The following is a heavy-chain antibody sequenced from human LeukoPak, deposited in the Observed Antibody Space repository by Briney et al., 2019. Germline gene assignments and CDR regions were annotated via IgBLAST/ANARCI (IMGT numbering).Heavy chain of an antibody. V-gene: IGHV1-46*01. J-gene: IGHJ6*02. CDR2: INPSGGST. Sequence: ASVKVSCKASGYTFTSYYMHWVRQAPGQGLEWMGIINPSGGSTSYAQKFQGRVTMTRDTSPSTVYMELSSLRSEDTAVYYCARSRITMIVVVIPPPRYGMDVWGQGTTVTVSS. CDR1: GYTFTSYY. D-gene: IGHD3-22*01. CDR3: ARSRITMIVVVIPPPRYGMDV.